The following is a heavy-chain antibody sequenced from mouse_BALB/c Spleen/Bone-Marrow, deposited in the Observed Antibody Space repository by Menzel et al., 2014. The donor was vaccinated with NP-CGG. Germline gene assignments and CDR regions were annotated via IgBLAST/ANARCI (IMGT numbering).Heavy chain of an antibody. CDR1: GFDFSRYW. CDR2: INPDSSTI. Sequence: EVQLQQSGGGLVQPGGSLKLSCAASGFDFSRYWMIWVRQAPGKGLEWIGEINPDSSTINYTPSLKDKFIISRDNAKNTLYLQMSKVRSEDTALYYCARDTTVRNWYFDVWGAGTTVTVSS. D-gene: IGHD1-1*01. J-gene: IGHJ1*01. CDR3: ARDTTVRNWYFDV. V-gene: IGHV4-1*02.